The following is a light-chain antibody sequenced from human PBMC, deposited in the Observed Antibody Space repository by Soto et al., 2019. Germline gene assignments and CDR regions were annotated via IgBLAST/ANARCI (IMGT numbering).Light chain of an antibody. CDR3: QQYNHLPPLT. J-gene: IGKJ4*01. Sequence: EIVMTQSRATLSVSPGERATLSCRASRSVSINVAWYQQRPGQPPRLLISAASTRATGTPARFSGSGSGTEFTLAICSLQSEDSAVYYCQQYNHLPPLTFGGGTRVEIK. CDR1: RSVSIN. V-gene: IGKV3-15*01. CDR2: AAS.